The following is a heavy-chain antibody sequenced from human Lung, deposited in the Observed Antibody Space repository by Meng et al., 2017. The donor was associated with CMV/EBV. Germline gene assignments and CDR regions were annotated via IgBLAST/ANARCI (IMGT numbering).Heavy chain of an antibody. V-gene: IGHV3-23*01. D-gene: IGHD3-3*01. CDR2: ISGSSDST. J-gene: IGHJ3*02. CDR3: ARDQQSIFGRRGAFDI. CDR1: GFTFNSYA. Sequence: GGSLRLSCAGSGFTFNSYAMGWVRQAPGKGLEWVTSISGSSDSTYYADSVKGRFTISRDSSKNTLYLQMNSLRAEDTALYCCARDQQSIFGRRGAFDIWGQGTMVTVSS.